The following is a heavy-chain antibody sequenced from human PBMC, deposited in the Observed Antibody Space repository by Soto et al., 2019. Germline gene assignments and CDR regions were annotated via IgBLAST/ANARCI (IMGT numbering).Heavy chain of an antibody. CDR2: IYHSGST. CDR1: GGSISSSNW. J-gene: IGHJ5*02. D-gene: IGHD6-6*01. CDR3: ARGAGARIAAHRWFDP. Sequence: SETLSLTCSVSGGSISSSNWWSWVRQPPGKGLEWIGEIYHSGSTNYNPSLKSRVTISVDKSKNQFSLKLSSVTAADTAVYYCARGAGARIAAHRWFDPWGQGTLVTVSS. V-gene: IGHV4-4*02.